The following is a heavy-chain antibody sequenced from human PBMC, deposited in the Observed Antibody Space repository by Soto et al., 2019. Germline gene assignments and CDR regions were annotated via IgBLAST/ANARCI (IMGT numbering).Heavy chain of an antibody. CDR1: GFTFTSSA. J-gene: IGHJ6*02. Sequence: ASVKVSCKASGFTFTSSAVQWVRQARGQRLEWIGWIVVGSGNTNYAQKVQDRVTITRDMSTSTAYMELSSLRAEDTAVYYCAAGGTNYDFWIFYYPYYYYGMDVSGQGTTVTGFS. CDR3: AAGGTNYDFWIFYYPYYYYGMDV. V-gene: IGHV1-58*01. CDR2: IVVGSGNT. D-gene: IGHD3-3*01.